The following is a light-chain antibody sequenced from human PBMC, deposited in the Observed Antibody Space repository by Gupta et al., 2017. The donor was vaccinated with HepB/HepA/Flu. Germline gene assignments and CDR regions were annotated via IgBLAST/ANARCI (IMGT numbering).Light chain of an antibody. CDR2: WAS. CDR1: QSLLDRSYNRNF. Sequence: DIVITQSPDSLAVSLGESATITCKSSQSLLDRSYNRNFLAWYQQKPGQPPKLLIYWASTRESGVPDRFSGSGSGTDFTLTISSLQAEDVAFYYCQQYYSTLSMCSFGQGTKLEIK. V-gene: IGKV4-1*01. CDR3: QQYYSTLSMCS. J-gene: IGKJ2*04.